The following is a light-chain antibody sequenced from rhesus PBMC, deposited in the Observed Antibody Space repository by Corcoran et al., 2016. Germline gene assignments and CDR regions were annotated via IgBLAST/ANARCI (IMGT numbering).Light chain of an antibody. J-gene: IGKJ3*01. Sequence: DIQMTQSPSSLSASVGDRVTITCRASQGISSWLAWYQPKPGKAPKLLIYKASSLHSGVPSRSSGSGYGTDCTLTISSLQPEDFATYYSQQYNSAPVTFGPGTKLDIK. V-gene: IGKV1-21*01. CDR1: QGISSW. CDR3: QQYNSAPVT. CDR2: KAS.